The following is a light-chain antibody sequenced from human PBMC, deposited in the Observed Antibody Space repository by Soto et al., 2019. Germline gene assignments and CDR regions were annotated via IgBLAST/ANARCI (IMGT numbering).Light chain of an antibody. CDR1: QGISNH. V-gene: IGKV1-9*01. CDR2: AAS. CDR3: QQYGSSGT. Sequence: DIQLTQAPSFLSASVGDRVIITCRASQGISNHLAWYQQKPGKAPNLLIYAASTLQSGVPSRFSGSGSGTDFTLTISRLEPEDFAVYYCQQYGSSGTFGQGTKVDIK. J-gene: IGKJ1*01.